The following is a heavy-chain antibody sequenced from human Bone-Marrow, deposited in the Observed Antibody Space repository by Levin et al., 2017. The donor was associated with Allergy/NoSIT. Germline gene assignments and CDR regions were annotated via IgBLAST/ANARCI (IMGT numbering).Heavy chain of an antibody. J-gene: IGHJ4*02. CDR1: GFTFSNYA. CDR2: ITYDGSKK. CDR3: AEGALEQDY. V-gene: IGHV3-30*04. Sequence: PGESLKISCAASGFTFSNYAMHWIRQAPGQGLEWVAVITYDGSKKYYAESVKGRFTISRDNSKNTLYLQMNSLRPEDTAVYFCAEGALEQDYWGQGTLVIVSS. D-gene: IGHD1/OR15-1a*01.